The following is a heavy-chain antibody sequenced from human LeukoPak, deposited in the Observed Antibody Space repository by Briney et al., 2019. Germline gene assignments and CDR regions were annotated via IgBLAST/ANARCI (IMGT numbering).Heavy chain of an antibody. CDR2: IRSDGLNK. V-gene: IGHV3-30*02. CDR3: AELGITMIGGV. Sequence: GGSLRLSCAASGFTLSSYGIQWVRQAPGKGLEWVAFIRSDGLNKYYADSVRGRFTISRDNAKNSLYLQMNSLRAEDTAVYYCAELGITMIGGVWGKGTTVTISS. J-gene: IGHJ6*04. D-gene: IGHD3-10*02. CDR1: GFTLSSYG.